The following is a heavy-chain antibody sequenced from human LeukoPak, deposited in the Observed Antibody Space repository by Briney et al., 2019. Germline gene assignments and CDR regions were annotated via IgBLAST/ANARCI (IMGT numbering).Heavy chain of an antibody. J-gene: IGHJ4*02. CDR1: GYTLTELS. Sequence: ASVKVSCKVSGYTLTELSMHWVRQAPGKGLEWMGGFDPEDGETIYAQKFQGRVTMTEDTSTDTAYMELSSLRSEDTAVYYCATQVLSFLDCSSTSCYDFDYWGQGTLVTV. CDR2: FDPEDGET. CDR3: ATQVLSFLDCSSTSCYDFDY. V-gene: IGHV1-24*01. D-gene: IGHD2-2*01.